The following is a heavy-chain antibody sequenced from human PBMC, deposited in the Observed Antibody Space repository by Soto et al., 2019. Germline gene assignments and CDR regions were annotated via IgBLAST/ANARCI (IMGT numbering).Heavy chain of an antibody. Sequence: VGSLRLSCAASGFTFSSYWMHWVRQAPGKGLVWVSRINSDGRSTSYADSVKGRFTISRDNAKNTLYLQMNSLRAEGTAVYYCARVPKNYYDSSAAEGFDYWGQGTLVTVSS. V-gene: IGHV3-74*01. D-gene: IGHD3-22*01. CDR2: INSDGRST. CDR1: GFTFSSYW. CDR3: ARVPKNYYDSSAAEGFDY. J-gene: IGHJ4*02.